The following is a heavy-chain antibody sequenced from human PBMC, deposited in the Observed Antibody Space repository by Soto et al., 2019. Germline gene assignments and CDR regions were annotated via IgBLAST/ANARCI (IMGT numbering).Heavy chain of an antibody. J-gene: IGHJ4*02. CDR2: INAGNGYT. Sequence: QVQLVQSGSEVRKPGASVKISCEAPGNSFTTSAIHWVRQAPGQRPEWLGWINAGNGYTKYSQTFQGRVTITRDTSASTVYMELSSLKYEDTGVYYCTRESAPWGFEHRGQGTRVTVSS. D-gene: IGHD7-27*01. CDR3: TRESAPWGFEH. V-gene: IGHV1-3*01. CDR1: GNSFTTSA.